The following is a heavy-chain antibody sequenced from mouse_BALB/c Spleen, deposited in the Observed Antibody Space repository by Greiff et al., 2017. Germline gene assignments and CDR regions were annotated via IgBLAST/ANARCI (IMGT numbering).Heavy chain of an antibody. CDR3: ARGATGTGYFDV. CDR2: IYPGDGDT. Sequence: QVQLQQSGAELARPGASVKLSCKASGYTFTSYWMQWVKQRPGQGLEWIGAIYPGDGDTRYTQKFKGKATLTADKSSSTAYMQLSSLASEDSAVYYCARGATGTGYFDVWGAGTTVTVSS. J-gene: IGHJ1*01. CDR1: GYTFTSYW. D-gene: IGHD4-1*01. V-gene: IGHV1-87*01.